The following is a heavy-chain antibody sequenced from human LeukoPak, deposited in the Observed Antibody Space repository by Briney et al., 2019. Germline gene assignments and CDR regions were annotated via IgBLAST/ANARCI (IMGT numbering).Heavy chain of an antibody. CDR3: ARGQITGTTNWFDY. V-gene: IGHV3-53*01. CDR2: IYSGGST. D-gene: IGHD1-7*01. Sequence: GGSLRLSCAASGFTVSSNYMSWVRQAPGNGLESVSVIYSGGSTYYADSVKGRFTASRDNSKNTLDPQMSSLRAEDTAIYYCARGQITGTTNWFDYWGQGTLVTVSS. J-gene: IGHJ4*02. CDR1: GFTVSSNY.